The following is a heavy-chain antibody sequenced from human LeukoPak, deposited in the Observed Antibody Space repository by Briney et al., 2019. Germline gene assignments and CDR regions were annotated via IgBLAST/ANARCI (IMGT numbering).Heavy chain of an antibody. CDR1: GASITSYY. CDR3: ARDYPVAGTTLDY. J-gene: IGHJ4*02. CDR2: IYYSGST. V-gene: IGHV4-59*01. D-gene: IGHD6-19*01. Sequence: SETLSLTCSVSGASITSYYWSWIRQPPGKGLEWIAYIYYSGSTNDNPSLRSRVTISVDPSKNQFSLKLSSVTAADTAVYYCARDYPVAGTTLDYWGQGTLVTVSS.